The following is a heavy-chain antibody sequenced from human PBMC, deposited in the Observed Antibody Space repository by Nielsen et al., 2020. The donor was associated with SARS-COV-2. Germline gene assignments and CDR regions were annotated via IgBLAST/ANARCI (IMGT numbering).Heavy chain of an antibody. Sequence: ESLKISCAASGFTFSDYYMSWIRQPPGKGLEWIGEINHSGSTNYNPSLKSRVTISVDTSKNQFSLKLSSVTAADTAVYYCARGFYDRASEWGQETLVTVSS. CDR3: ARGFYDRASE. CDR2: INHSGST. V-gene: IGHV4-34*01. D-gene: IGHD3-22*01. J-gene: IGHJ4*02. CDR1: GFTFSDYY.